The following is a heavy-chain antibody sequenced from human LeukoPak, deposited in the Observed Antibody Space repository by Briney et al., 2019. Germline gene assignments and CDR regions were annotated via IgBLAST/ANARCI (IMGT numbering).Heavy chain of an antibody. Sequence: GRSLRLSCAASGFAFTRFGMHWVRQAPGKGLEWVAVLSYDRSKEYYADSVKGRFTISRDNSKNTAYLQMNSLRAEDTAVYYCARGQEYNSGWSFDYWGQGTLVTVSS. CDR3: ARGQEYNSGWSFDY. D-gene: IGHD6-19*01. V-gene: IGHV3-30*03. CDR1: GFAFTRFG. CDR2: LSYDRSKE. J-gene: IGHJ4*02.